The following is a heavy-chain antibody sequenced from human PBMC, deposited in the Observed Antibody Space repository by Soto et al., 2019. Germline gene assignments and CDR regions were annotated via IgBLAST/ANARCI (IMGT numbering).Heavy chain of an antibody. D-gene: IGHD6-6*01. J-gene: IGHJ5*02. Sequence: GSLRLSCAASGFTFSSYEMNWVRQAPGKGLEWVSYISSSGSTIYYADSVKGRFTISRDNAKNSLYLQMNSLRAEDTAVYYCASRYSSSSGGAGFDPWGQGTLVTVSS. CDR3: ASRYSSSSGGAGFDP. V-gene: IGHV3-48*03. CDR1: GFTFSSYE. CDR2: ISSSGSTI.